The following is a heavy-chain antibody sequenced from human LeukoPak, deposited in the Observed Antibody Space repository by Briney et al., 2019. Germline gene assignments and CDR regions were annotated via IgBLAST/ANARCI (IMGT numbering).Heavy chain of an antibody. CDR1: GGSISSSSYY. Sequence: SETLSLTCTVSGGSISSSSYYWGWIRQPPGKGLGWIGSIYYSGSTYYNPSLKSRVTISVDTSKNQFSLKLSSVTAADTAVYYCARHISYGKDYWGQGTLVTVSS. D-gene: IGHD1-26*01. CDR2: IYYSGST. J-gene: IGHJ4*02. CDR3: ARHISYGKDY. V-gene: IGHV4-39*01.